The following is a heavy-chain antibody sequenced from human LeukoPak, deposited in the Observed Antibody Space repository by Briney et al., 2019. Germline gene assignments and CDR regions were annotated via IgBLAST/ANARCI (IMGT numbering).Heavy chain of an antibody. CDR2: MNPNSGNT. J-gene: IGHJ6*02. CDR1: GYTFTGYY. Sequence: GASVKVSCKASGYTFTGYYMHWVRQATGQGLEWMGWMNPNSGNTGYAQKFQGRVTMTRNTSISTAYMELSSLRSEDTAVYYCARDSTTYYDFWSGYPYHYGMDVWGQGTTVTVSS. CDR3: ARDSTTYYDFWSGYPYHYGMDV. V-gene: IGHV1-8*02. D-gene: IGHD3-3*01.